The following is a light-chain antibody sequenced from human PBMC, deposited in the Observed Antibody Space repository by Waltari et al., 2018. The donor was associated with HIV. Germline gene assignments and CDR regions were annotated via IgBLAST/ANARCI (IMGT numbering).Light chain of an antibody. CDR1: PSVFYSSNNRSY. Sequence: DIVMNQSPDSLAVSLGERATINCKSTPSVFYSSNNRSYLAWFQQRPRQAPKLLISWTSTREFGVPDRFTGSGSGTDFTLTISSLQAEDVAVYYCHQYYSPPYTFGQGTKLEI. J-gene: IGKJ2*01. CDR2: WTS. V-gene: IGKV4-1*01. CDR3: HQYYSPPYT.